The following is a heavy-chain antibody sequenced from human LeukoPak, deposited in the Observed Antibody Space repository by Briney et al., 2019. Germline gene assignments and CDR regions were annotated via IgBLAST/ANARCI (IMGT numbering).Heavy chain of an antibody. D-gene: IGHD3-22*01. Sequence: PGGSLRLSCAVSGFRFDDQGMSWVRQAPGKGLEWVSGIKWNGGSIGYADSVKGRFTISRDNAKNSLYLQMDGLRAEDTALYYCARGNYNDSSASDYWGQGTLVTVSS. CDR3: ARGNYNDSSASDY. CDR1: GFRFDDQG. CDR2: IKWNGGSI. J-gene: IGHJ4*02. V-gene: IGHV3-20*04.